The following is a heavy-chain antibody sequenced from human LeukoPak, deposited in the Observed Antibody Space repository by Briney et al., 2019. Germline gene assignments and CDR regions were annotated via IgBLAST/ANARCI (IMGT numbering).Heavy chain of an antibody. CDR3: AREVVAATADY. Sequence: SGGSLRLSCAASGFTFSDYYMSWIRQAPGKGLEWVSYISSSGSTIYYADSVKGRFTISRDSAKNSLYLQMNSLRAEDTAVYYCAREVVAATADYWGQGTLVTVSS. CDR2: ISSSGSTI. D-gene: IGHD2-15*01. J-gene: IGHJ4*02. CDR1: GFTFSDYY. V-gene: IGHV3-11*04.